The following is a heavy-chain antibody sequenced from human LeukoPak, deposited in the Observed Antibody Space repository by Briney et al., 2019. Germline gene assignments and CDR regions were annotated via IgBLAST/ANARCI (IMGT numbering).Heavy chain of an antibody. J-gene: IGHJ3*02. D-gene: IGHD1-26*01. V-gene: IGHV1-8*01. CDR3: ARDGGYSGSYGDAFDI. Sequence: ASVKVSRKASGYTLTSYDINWVRQATGQGLEWMGWMNPNSGNTGYAQKFQGRVTMTRNTSISTAYMELSSLRSEDTAVYYCARDGGYSGSYGDAFDIWGQGTMVTVSS. CDR2: MNPNSGNT. CDR1: GYTLTSYD.